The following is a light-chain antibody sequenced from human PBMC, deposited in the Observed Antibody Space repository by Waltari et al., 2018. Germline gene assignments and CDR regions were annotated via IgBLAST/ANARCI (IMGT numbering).Light chain of an antibody. J-gene: IGLJ3*02. Sequence: SYELTQPPSVSVSPGQTARITCSVDALPKQYAYWYQQKPGQAPGLVIYKDSERPSGIRERFAGSSSVTTVTLTISGVQAEDEADYYCQSADSSGTYWVFGGGTKLTVL. V-gene: IGLV3-25*03. CDR2: KDS. CDR1: ALPKQY. CDR3: QSADSSGTYWV.